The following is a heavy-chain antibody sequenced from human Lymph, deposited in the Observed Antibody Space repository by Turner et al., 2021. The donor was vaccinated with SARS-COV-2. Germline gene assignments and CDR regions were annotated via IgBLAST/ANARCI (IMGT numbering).Heavy chain of an antibody. CDR3: ARMGSSSWYFDY. Sequence: EVQLVESGGGFVQPWGSLRLPCAASGFTFRYYWMSWVRPAPGKGLEWVANIKQDGSEKYYVDSVKGGFTISRVNAKNSLFLQMNSLRAEDTAVYYCARMGSSSWYFDYWGQGTLVTVSS. J-gene: IGHJ4*02. CDR1: GFTFRYYW. CDR2: IKQDGSEK. D-gene: IGHD1-26*01. V-gene: IGHV3-7*01.